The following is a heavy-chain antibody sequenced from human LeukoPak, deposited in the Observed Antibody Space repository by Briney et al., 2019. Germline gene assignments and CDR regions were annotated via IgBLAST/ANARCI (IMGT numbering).Heavy chain of an antibody. CDR3: ARDPYSSGYYASFDP. D-gene: IGHD5-12*01. V-gene: IGHV4-59*01. J-gene: IGHJ5*02. CDR1: GGTIGSSY. Sequence: SETLSLTCTVSGGTIGSSYWHWIRQPPGKALEWIGYIYCSGSTAYNPSLKSRITMSVDTSKNRFSLNMWSVTAADTAVYYCARDPYSSGYYASFDPWGQGTLVTVSS. CDR2: IYCSGST.